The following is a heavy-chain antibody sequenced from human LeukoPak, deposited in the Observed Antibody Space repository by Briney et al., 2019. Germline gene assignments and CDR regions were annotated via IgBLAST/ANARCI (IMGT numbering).Heavy chain of an antibody. CDR1: GDSISNYY. J-gene: IGHJ4*02. CDR3: ARSSWSLFDY. D-gene: IGHD1-26*01. Sequence: SETLSLTCTVSGDSISNYYWGWIRQPPGKGLEWIGSIYHSGSTYYNPSLKSRVTFSVDTSKNQFSLKLSSVTAADTAVYYCARSSWSLFDYWGQGTLVTVSS. CDR2: IYHSGST. V-gene: IGHV4-38-2*02.